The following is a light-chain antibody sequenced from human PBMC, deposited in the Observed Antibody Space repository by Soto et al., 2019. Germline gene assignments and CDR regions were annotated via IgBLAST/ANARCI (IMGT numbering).Light chain of an antibody. Sequence: VLTQSPATLSVSPGERVTLSCRASQSVSSNLAWYQQKPGQAPRLLIYGASTRATGIPARFSGSGSGTEFTLTISSLQSEDFAVYYCQQYNNWPGTFGQGTKV. CDR2: GAS. V-gene: IGKV3-15*01. J-gene: IGKJ1*01. CDR3: QQYNNWPGT. CDR1: QSVSSN.